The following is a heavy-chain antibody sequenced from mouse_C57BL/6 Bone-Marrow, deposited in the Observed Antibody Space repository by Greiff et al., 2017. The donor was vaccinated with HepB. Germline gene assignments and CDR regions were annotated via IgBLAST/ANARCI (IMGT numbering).Heavy chain of an antibody. CDR2: IYPSSSET. D-gene: IGHD1-1*01. CDR3: ARSPTEVAGIDY. Sequence: QVQLQQPGAELVRPGSSVKLSCKASGYTFTSYWMDWVKQRPGQGLEFLLNIYPSSSETHYNQKFKDKATLTVDKSSSTAYMQLSSLTSEVSAVYYCARSPTEVAGIDYWGQGTTLTVSS. V-gene: IGHV1-61*01. J-gene: IGHJ2*01. CDR1: GYTFTSYW.